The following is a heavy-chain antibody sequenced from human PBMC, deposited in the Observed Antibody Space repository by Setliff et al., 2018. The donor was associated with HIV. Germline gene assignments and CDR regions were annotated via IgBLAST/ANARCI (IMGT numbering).Heavy chain of an antibody. D-gene: IGHD6-13*01. V-gene: IGHV1-8*01. CDR1: GPGFTNVD. CDR2: MNPKSGVS. CDR3: ATDPGYSSTWYSESFQH. J-gene: IGHJ1*01. Sequence: ASVKVSCKASGPGFTNVDIHWLRRATGQGLEWMGWMNPKSGVSGYAEKFHGRVTMTRDTSISTAYMELSSLTSEDTAVYYCATDPGYSSTWYSESFQHWGQGTVVTVSS.